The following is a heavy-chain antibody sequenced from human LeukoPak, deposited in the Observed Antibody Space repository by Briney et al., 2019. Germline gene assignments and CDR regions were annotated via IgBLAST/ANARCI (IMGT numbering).Heavy chain of an antibody. D-gene: IGHD3-10*01. CDR1: GFTFSSSA. V-gene: IGHV3-23*01. J-gene: IGHJ6*02. CDR3: ARGSHYGSGSYDYYYGMDV. CDR2: ISDSGSST. Sequence: PGGSLRLSCAASGFTFSSSAMSWVRQAPGKGLEWVSAISDSGSSTYYADSVKGRFTISRDNSKNTLYLQMNSLRAEDTAVYYCARGSHYGSGSYDYYYGMDVWGQGTTVTVSS.